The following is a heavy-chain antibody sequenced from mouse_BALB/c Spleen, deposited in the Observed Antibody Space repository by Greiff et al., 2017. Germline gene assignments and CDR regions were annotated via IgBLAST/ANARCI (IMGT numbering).Heavy chain of an antibody. Sequence: QVQLQQSGAELVRPGASVTLSCKASGYTFTDYEMHWVKQTPVHGLEWIGAIDPETGGTAYNQKFKGKAKLTADKSSSTAYMELRSLTSEDSAVYYCTRGGYAKPHFDYWGQGTTLTVSS. D-gene: IGHD2-14*01. CDR3: TRGGYAKPHFDY. CDR2: IDPETGGT. CDR1: GYTFTDYE. V-gene: IGHV1-15*01. J-gene: IGHJ2*01.